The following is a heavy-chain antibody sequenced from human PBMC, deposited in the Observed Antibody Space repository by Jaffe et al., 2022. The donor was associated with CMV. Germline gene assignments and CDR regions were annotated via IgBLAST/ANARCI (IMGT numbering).Heavy chain of an antibody. CDR3: AKDHGSASYPIDH. CDR2: IWYDGNDK. CDR1: GFTFTSYG. Sequence: QVQLVESGGGVVQPGRSLRLSCAASGFTFTSYGMHWVRQAPGRGLEWVAFIWYDGNDKYYADSVEGRFIISRETSKNTLYLQMNNLRVDDTAVYYCAKDHGSASYPIDHWGQGTLVTVSS. V-gene: IGHV3-33*06. D-gene: IGHD3-10*01. J-gene: IGHJ4*02.